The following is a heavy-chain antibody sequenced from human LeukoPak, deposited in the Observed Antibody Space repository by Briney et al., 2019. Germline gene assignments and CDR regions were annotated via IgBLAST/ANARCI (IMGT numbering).Heavy chain of an antibody. CDR3: ARDRSSGWYDC. CDR2: ISSSGSTI. Sequence: GGSPRLSCVASGFTFSSYEMNWVRQAPGKGLEWVSYISSSGSTIYYADSVKGRFTISRDNAKKSLYLQMNSLRAEDTAVYYCARDRSSGWYDCWGQGTLVTVSS. J-gene: IGHJ5*01. CDR1: GFTFSSYE. D-gene: IGHD6-19*01. V-gene: IGHV3-48*03.